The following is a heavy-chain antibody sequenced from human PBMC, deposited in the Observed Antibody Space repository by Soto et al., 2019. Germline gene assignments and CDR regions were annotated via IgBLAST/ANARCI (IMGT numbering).Heavy chain of an antibody. D-gene: IGHD3-3*01. V-gene: IGHV4-34*01. Sequence: PSETLSLTCAVYGGSISGYYWGWIRQPPRKGLEWIGEINDSGSTNYNPSLKSRGTISVDTSKKQFSLKLSSVTAADTALYYCARRDAYNFMGNYYYYYALDVWGQGTTVT. CDR1: GGSISGYY. CDR2: INDSGST. CDR3: ARRDAYNFMGNYYYYYALDV. J-gene: IGHJ6*02.